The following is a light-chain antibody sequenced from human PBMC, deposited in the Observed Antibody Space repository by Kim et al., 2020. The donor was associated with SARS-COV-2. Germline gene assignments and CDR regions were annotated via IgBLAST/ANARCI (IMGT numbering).Light chain of an antibody. J-gene: IGLJ3*02. CDR3: CSYADRYPLV. CDR2: DVN. V-gene: IGLV2-11*01. CDR1: SSDVGGYNY. Sequence: QSALTQPRSVSGSPGQSVTISCTGTSSDVGGYNYVSWYQQHPGKAPKFMIYDVNKRPSGVPDRFSGSKSGNTASLTISGLQAEDEAEYYCCSYADRYPLVFGGGTQLTVL.